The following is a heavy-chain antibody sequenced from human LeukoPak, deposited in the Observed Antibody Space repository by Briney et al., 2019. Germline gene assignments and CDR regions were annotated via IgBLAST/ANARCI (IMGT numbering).Heavy chain of an antibody. J-gene: IGHJ4*02. V-gene: IGHV4-39*01. CDR1: GGSISSYY. Sequence: SETLSLTCTVSGGSISSYYWGWIRQPPGKGLEWIGSIYYSGSTYYNPSLKSRVTISVDTSKNQFSLKLSSVTAADTAVYYCARQPAMAPFDYWGQGTLVTVSS. CDR3: ARQPAMAPFDY. D-gene: IGHD2-2*01. CDR2: IYYSGST.